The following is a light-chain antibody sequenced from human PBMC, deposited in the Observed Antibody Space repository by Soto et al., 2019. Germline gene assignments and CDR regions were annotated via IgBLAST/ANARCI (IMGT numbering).Light chain of an antibody. J-gene: IGLJ2*01. V-gene: IGLV1-40*01. CDR2: GNT. Sequence: QSVLTQPPSVSGAPGQRVTISCTGSSSNIEAGYDVHWYQQLPGRAPKLLIYGNTNRPSGVPDRFSGSKSGTSASLAITGLQAEDEADYYCLSFDSSLSVVFGGWTKLTVL. CDR3: LSFDSSLSVV. CDR1: SSNIEAGYD.